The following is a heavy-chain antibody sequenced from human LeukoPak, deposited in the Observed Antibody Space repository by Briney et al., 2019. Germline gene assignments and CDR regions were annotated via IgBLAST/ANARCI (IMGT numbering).Heavy chain of an antibody. D-gene: IGHD3-22*01. J-gene: IGHJ3*02. Sequence: SETLSLTCTVSGGSISSGGYYWSWIHQHPGKGLEWIGYIYYSGSTYYNPSLKSRVTISVDTSKNQFSLKLSSVTAADTAVYYCARVRWDYYDSSGYYYEDAFDIWGQGTMVTVSS. CDR1: GGSISSGGYY. CDR3: ARVRWDYYDSSGYYYEDAFDI. CDR2: IYYSGST. V-gene: IGHV4-31*03.